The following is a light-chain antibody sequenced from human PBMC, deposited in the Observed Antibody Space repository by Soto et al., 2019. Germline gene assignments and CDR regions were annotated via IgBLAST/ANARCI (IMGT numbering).Light chain of an antibody. CDR1: YNL. V-gene: IGLV2-23*02. Sequence: QSVLTQPASVSGSPGQSITISCTGTYNLVSWYQQHPGKAPKLMIFEVNKRPSGVSYRFSGSKSGNTASLTISALQAEDEADYFCCSYAGSRRVFGGGTKLTV. CDR2: EVN. CDR3: CSYAGSRRV. J-gene: IGLJ3*02.